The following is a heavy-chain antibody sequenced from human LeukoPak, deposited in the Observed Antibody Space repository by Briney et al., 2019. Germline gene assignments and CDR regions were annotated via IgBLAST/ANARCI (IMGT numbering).Heavy chain of an antibody. CDR1: GFTFSSYA. CDR3: AKVGYDFWSGYYNLDY. D-gene: IGHD3-3*01. CDR2: ISGSGGST. J-gene: IGHJ4*02. Sequence: GGSLRLSCAASGFTFSSYAMSWVRQAPGKGLEWVSAISGSGGSTYYADSVKGRFTISRDNSKNTLYLQMNSLRAEDTAVYYCAKVGYDFWSGYYNLDYWGQGTLVTVSS. V-gene: IGHV3-23*01.